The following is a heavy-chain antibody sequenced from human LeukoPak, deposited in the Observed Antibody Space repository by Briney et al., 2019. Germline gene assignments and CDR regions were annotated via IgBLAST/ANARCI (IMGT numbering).Heavy chain of an antibody. CDR1: GDSMTTTSHF. CDR3: ARETGSGYGLDC. D-gene: IGHD3-22*01. CDR2: IYYGGTT. V-gene: IGHV4-39*07. Sequence: SETLSLTCTVSGDSMTTTSHFWDWIRQPPGKGLEWIGSIYYGGTTYYNPSLKSRVTISVDTSKNQFSLKLTSVNAADTAVYYCARETGSGYGLDCWSQGTLVAVSS. J-gene: IGHJ4*02.